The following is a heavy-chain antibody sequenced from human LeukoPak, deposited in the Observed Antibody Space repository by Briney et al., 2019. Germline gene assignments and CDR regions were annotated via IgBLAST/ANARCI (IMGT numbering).Heavy chain of an antibody. CDR2: IYYSGST. V-gene: IGHV4-59*01. CDR3: ARGQEQRWLQAQYYFVY. Sequence: GSLRLSCAASGFTISSYYWSWIRQPPGKGLEWIGYIYYSGSTNYNPSLKSRVTISVNTSKNQFSLKLSSVTAADTAVYYCARGQEQRWLQAQYYFVYWGQGTLVTVSS. D-gene: IGHD5-24*01. CDR1: GFTISSYY. J-gene: IGHJ4*02.